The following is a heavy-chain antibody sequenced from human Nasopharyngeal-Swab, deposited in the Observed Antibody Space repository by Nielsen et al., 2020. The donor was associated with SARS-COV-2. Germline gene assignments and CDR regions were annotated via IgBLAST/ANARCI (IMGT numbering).Heavy chain of an antibody. CDR2: ISSSSTI. D-gene: IGHD2-21*01. CDR1: GFTFSSYW. J-gene: IGHJ6*02. Sequence: WSLRLSWAASGFTFSSYWMHWVRQAPGKGLEWVSYISSSSTIYYADSVKGRFTISRDNAKNSLYLQMNSLRAEDTAVYYCARENCGGDCYSPGYYYYGMDVWGQGTTVTVSS. CDR3: ARENCGGDCYSPGYYYYGMDV. V-gene: IGHV3-69-1*01.